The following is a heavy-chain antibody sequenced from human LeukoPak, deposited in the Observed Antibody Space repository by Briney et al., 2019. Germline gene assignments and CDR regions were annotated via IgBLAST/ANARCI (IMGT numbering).Heavy chain of an antibody. J-gene: IGHJ4*02. CDR3: ARALRWQGFDY. Sequence: PGGSLRLSCAASGFTVSSNYMSWVRQAPGKGLEWVSVIYSGDSTYYADSVKGRFTISRDNSKNTLYLQMNSLRAEDTAVYYCARALRWQGFDYWGQGTLVTVSS. CDR1: GFTVSSNY. D-gene: IGHD4-23*01. CDR2: IYSGDST. V-gene: IGHV3-66*02.